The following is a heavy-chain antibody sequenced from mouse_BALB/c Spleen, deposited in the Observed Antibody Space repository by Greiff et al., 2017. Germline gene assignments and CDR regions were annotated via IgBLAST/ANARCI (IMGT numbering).Heavy chain of an antibody. CDR1: GYSITSDYA. J-gene: IGHJ2*01. V-gene: IGHV3-2*02. CDR2: ISYSGST. D-gene: IGHD2-3*01. CDR3: ARRDGPRYFDY. Sequence: EVKLMESGPGLVKPSQSLSLTCTVTGYSITSDYAWNWIRQFPGNKLEWMGYISYSGSTSYNPSLKSRISITRDTSKNQFFLQLNSVTTEDTATYYCARRDGPRYFDYWGQGTTLTVSS.